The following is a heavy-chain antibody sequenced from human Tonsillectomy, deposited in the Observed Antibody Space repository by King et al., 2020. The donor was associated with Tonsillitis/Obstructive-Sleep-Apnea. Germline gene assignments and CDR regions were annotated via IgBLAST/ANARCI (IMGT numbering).Heavy chain of an antibody. CDR1: GLTFSSYA. J-gene: IGHJ6*03. CDR2: ISGSGGNT. CDR3: AKCRQQLPNYMDV. D-gene: IGHD6-13*01. V-gene: IGHV3-23*04. Sequence: DVQLVESGGGLVQPGGSLRLSCAATGLTFSSYAMSWVRQAPGKGLEGVAGISGSGGNTYFAESVKGRFTISRDNSPNTLYLQMNSLRAEDTAVYFCAKCRQQLPNYMDVWGKGTTVTVSS.